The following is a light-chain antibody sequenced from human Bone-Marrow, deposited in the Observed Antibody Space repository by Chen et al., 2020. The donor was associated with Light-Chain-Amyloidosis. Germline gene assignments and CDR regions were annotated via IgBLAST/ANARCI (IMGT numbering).Light chain of an antibody. CDR2: AAS. Sequence: DIQMTQSPSSLSASVGDKVTITCRASQNIVNYLNWYQQKPEKAPKFLISAASSLQSGVPSRFNGSGSVTDFTLTISSLEPEDFATYFCQHCYSTPRTFGGGTKVEIK. CDR1: QNIVNY. V-gene: IGKV1-39*01. CDR3: QHCYSTPRT. J-gene: IGKJ4*01.